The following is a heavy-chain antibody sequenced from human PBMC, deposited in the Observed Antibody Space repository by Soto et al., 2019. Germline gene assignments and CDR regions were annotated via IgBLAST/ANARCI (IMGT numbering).Heavy chain of an antibody. V-gene: IGHV4-31*03. CDR1: GGSISSGGYY. D-gene: IGHD5-18*01. Sequence: SETLSLTCTVSGGSISSGGYYWSWIRQHPGKGLEWIGYIYYSGSTYYNPSLKSRVTISVDTSKNQFSLKLSSVTAADTAVYYCARAIQLWFRDSYYFDYRGQGPLLPVSS. J-gene: IGHJ4*02. CDR3: ARAIQLWFRDSYYFDY. CDR2: IYYSGST.